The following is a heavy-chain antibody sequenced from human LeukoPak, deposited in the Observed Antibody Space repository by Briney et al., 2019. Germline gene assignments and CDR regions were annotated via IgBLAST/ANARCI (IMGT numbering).Heavy chain of an antibody. Sequence: SETLSLTCTVSGYSISSGYYWGWIRQPPGKGLEWIGSIYHSGSTYYNPSLKSRVTISVDTSKNQFSLKLSSVTAADTAVYYCARGLIHRFLSGWYGSAFDIWGQGTMVTVSS. CDR1: GYSISSGYY. V-gene: IGHV4-38-2*02. CDR2: IYHSGST. J-gene: IGHJ3*02. CDR3: ARGLIHRFLSGWYGSAFDI. D-gene: IGHD6-19*01.